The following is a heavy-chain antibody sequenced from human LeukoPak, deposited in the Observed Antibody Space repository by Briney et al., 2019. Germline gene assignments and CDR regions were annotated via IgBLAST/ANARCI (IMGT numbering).Heavy chain of an antibody. D-gene: IGHD4-17*01. CDR2: IIPIFGTA. CDR3: ARVNWATVSTSYYFDY. J-gene: IGHJ4*02. CDR1: GGTFSSYA. Sequence: GASVKVSCKASGGTFSSYAISWVRQAPGQGLEWMGGIIPIFGTANYAQKFQGRVTITTDESTSTAYMEPSSLRSEDTAVYYCARVNWATVSTSYYFDYWGQGTLVTVSS. V-gene: IGHV1-69*05.